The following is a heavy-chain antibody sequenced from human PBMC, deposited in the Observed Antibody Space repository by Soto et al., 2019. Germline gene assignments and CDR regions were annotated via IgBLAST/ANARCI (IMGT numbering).Heavy chain of an antibody. Sequence: SETLSLTCTVSGGSISSSSYYWGWIRQPPGKGLEWIGSIFSSGSTSFNPSLESRVAMSVDTSKNHFSLNLSSVTAADMAVYYCAREGSYSAYNFAHGIQLWSFDFWGQGALVTVSS. CDR3: AREGSYSAYNFAHGIQLWSFDF. CDR2: IFSSGST. V-gene: IGHV4-39*07. D-gene: IGHD5-12*01. J-gene: IGHJ4*02. CDR1: GGSISSSSYY.